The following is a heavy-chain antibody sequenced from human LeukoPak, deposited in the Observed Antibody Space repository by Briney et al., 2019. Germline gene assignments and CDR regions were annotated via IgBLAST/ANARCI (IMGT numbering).Heavy chain of an antibody. Sequence: PSETLSLTCTVSGGSISSGDYYWSWIRQPPGKGLEWIGYIYYSGSTYYNPSLKSRVTISVDTSKNQFSLKLSSVTAADTAVYYCARSSFVYSSSSSSYYYMDVWGKGTTVTVSS. CDR2: IYYSGST. J-gene: IGHJ6*03. CDR1: GGSISSGDYY. D-gene: IGHD6-6*01. V-gene: IGHV4-30-4*08. CDR3: ARSSFVYSSSSSSYYYMDV.